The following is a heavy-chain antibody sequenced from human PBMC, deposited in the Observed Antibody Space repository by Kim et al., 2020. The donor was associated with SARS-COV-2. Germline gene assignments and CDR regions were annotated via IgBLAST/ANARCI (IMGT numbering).Heavy chain of an antibody. CDR1: GGSISSSSYY. D-gene: IGHD3-3*01. CDR2: IYYSGST. V-gene: IGHV4-39*01. J-gene: IGHJ4*02. CDR3: ARQTFGVVNYFDY. Sequence: SETLSLTCTVSGGSISSSSYYWGWIRQPPGKGLEWIGSIYYSGSTYYNPSLKSRVTISVDTSKNQFSLKLSSVTAADTAVYYCARQTFGVVNYFDYWGQGTLVTVSS.